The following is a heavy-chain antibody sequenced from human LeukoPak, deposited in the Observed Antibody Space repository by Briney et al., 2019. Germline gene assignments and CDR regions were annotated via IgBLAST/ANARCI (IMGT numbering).Heavy chain of an antibody. D-gene: IGHD3-10*01. V-gene: IGHV3-53*01. CDR3: ARGGPWLSDAFDI. J-gene: IGHJ3*02. CDR2: IYSGGST. CDR1: GFTVSSNY. Sequence: GGSLRLSCAASGFTVSSNYMSWVRQAPGKGLEWVSVIYSGGSTYYADSVKGRFTISRDNSKNTLYLQMNSLRAEDTAVYYCARGGPWLSDAFDIWRQGTMVTVSS.